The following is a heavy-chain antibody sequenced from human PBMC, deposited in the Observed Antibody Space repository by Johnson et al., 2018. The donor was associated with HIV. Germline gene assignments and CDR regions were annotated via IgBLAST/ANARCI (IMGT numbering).Heavy chain of an antibody. V-gene: IGHV3-30-3*01. D-gene: IGHD3-22*01. CDR3: ATDRGYYDSSGYSRVFDI. Sequence: QVQLVESGGRVVQRGGSLRLSCAASGFTFSSYVMYWVRQAPGKGLEWVAVISYDGSNKYYADSVKGRFTISRDNSKNTLYLQMNSLRAEDTAVYYCATDRGYYDSSGYSRVFDIWGQGTMVTVSS. CDR1: GFTFSSYV. CDR2: ISYDGSNK. J-gene: IGHJ3*02.